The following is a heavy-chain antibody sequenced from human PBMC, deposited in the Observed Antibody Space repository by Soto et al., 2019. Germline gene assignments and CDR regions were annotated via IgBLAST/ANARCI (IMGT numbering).Heavy chain of an antibody. CDR1: GYTFTGYY. CDR2: INPNSGGT. Sequence: ASVKVSCKASGYTFTGYYMHWVRQAPGQGLEWMGWINPNSGGTNYVQKFQGWVTMTRDTSISTAYMELSRLRSDDTAVYYRARDCRFLEWLSSGGATVPPYGMDDWGQGHTVSVSS. D-gene: IGHD3-3*01. V-gene: IGHV1-2*04. J-gene: IGHJ6*02. CDR3: ARDCRFLEWLSSGGATVPPYGMDD.